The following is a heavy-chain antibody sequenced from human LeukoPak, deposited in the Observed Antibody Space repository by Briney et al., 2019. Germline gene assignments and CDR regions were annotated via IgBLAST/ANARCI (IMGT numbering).Heavy chain of an antibody. CDR1: DFTFNNYN. CDR2: IAGIRSSYSYT. Sequence: GGSLRLSCTGSDFTFNNYNMNWVRQAPGKGLEWVSAIAGIRSSYSYTYYADSVKGRFTISRDNSKNTLYLQMNSLRAEDTAVYYCANSRWRSLHYGSGSYTDYWGQGTLVTVSS. J-gene: IGHJ4*02. V-gene: IGHV3-23*01. CDR3: ANSRWRSLHYGSGSYTDY. D-gene: IGHD3-10*01.